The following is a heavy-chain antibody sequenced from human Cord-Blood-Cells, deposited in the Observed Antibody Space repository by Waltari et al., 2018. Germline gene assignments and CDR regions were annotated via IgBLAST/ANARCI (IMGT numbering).Heavy chain of an antibody. CDR2: IYTSGST. D-gene: IGHD3-22*01. CDR3: ARGGYYYDSSGYYFDY. J-gene: IGHJ4*02. V-gene: IGHV4-4*07. Sequence: QVQLQESGPGLVKPSETLSLTCTVSGGPISSYYWSWIRQPAGKGLEWIGRIYTSGSTNYNPSLKSRVTMSVDTSKNQFSLKLSSVTAADTAVYYCARGGYYYDSSGYYFDYWGQGTLVTVSS. CDR1: GGPISSYY.